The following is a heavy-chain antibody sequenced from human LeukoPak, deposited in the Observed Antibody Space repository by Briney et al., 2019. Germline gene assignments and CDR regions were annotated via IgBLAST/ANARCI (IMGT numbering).Heavy chain of an antibody. V-gene: IGHV4-39*01. J-gene: IGHJ3*02. CDR1: GGSISSSSYY. CDR3: ARFGRKGLWGSPQRAFDI. CDR2: IYYSGST. Sequence: PSETLSLTCTVSGGSISSSSYYWGWIRQPPGKGLEWIGSIYYSGSTYYNPSLKSRVTISVDTSKNQFSLKLSSVTAADTAVYYCARFGRKGLWGSPQRAFDIWGRGTMVTVSS. D-gene: IGHD3-16*01.